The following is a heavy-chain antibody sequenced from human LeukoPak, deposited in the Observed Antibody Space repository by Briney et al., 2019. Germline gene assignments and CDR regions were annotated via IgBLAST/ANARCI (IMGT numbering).Heavy chain of an antibody. D-gene: IGHD3-10*01. V-gene: IGHV3-15*01. CDR1: GFTFSNAW. CDR3: ASDREYYYGSGSFDY. Sequence: GGSLRLSCAASGFTFSNAWMSWVRQAPGKGLEWVGRIKSKTDGGTTDYAAPVKGRFTISRDDSKNTLYLQMNSLRAEDTAVCYCASDREYYYGSGSFDYWGQGTLVTVSS. CDR2: IKSKTDGGTT. J-gene: IGHJ4*02.